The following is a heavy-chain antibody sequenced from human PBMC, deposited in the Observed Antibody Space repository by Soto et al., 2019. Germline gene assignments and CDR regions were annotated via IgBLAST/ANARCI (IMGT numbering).Heavy chain of an antibody. CDR2: ISNDGSNK. V-gene: IGHV3-30-3*01. CDR1: GFTFRTFA. J-gene: IGHJ6*02. D-gene: IGHD1-1*01. CDR3: ARDKKPFNWSPSILKSYYYGMDV. Sequence: PGGSLRLSCAVSGFTFRTFAMHWVRQAPGKGLEWVAVISNDGSNKYFLDSVKGRFTVSRDNSNNTLYLQMDSLRAEDTAVYYCARDKKPFNWSPSILKSYYYGMDVWGQGTKVTVSS.